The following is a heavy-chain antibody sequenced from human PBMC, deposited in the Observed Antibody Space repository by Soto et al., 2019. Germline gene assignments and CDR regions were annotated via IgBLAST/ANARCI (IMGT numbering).Heavy chain of an antibody. CDR2: ISWNSGSI. V-gene: IGHV3-9*01. CDR1: GFTFDDYA. Sequence: GGSLRLSCAASGFTFDDYAMHWVRQAPGKGLEWVSGISWNSGSIGYADSVKGRFTISRDNAKNSLYLQMNSLRAEDTALYYCAKDIKDEQLGPFDYWGQGTLVTVSS. D-gene: IGHD6-6*01. J-gene: IGHJ4*02. CDR3: AKDIKDEQLGPFDY.